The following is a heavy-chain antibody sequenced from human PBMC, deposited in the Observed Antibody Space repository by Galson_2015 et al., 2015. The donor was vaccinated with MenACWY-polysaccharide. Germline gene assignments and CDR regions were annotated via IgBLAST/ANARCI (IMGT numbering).Heavy chain of an antibody. V-gene: IGHV4-34*01. D-gene: IGHD2-2*01. CDR2: IYHSGST. Sequence: ETLSLTCAVYGGSFSGPYWNWIRQPPGKGLEWIGEIYHSGSTNYNPSLKSRVTISVDKSKNQFSLKLSSVTAADTAVYYCAREAVVPETGDYWGQGTLVTVSS. CDR1: GGSFSGPY. J-gene: IGHJ4*02. CDR3: AREAVVPETGDY.